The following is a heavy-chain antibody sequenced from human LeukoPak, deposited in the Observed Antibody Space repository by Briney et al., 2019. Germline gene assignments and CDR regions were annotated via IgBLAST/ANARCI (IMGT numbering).Heavy chain of an antibody. CDR3: AREKSPLRLSFSAFDI. V-gene: IGHV3-30*03. CDR1: GFTFSGYG. D-gene: IGHD4-17*01. J-gene: IGHJ3*02. Sequence: PGGSLRLSCAASGFTFSGYGMHWVRQAPGKGLEWVALISYDGSNKYYADSVKGRFTISRDNSKNTLYLQMNSLRAEDTAVYYCAREKSPLRLSFSAFDIWGQGTMVTVSS. CDR2: ISYDGSNK.